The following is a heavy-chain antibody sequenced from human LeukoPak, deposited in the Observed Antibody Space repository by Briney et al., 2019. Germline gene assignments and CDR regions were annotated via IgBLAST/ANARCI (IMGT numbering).Heavy chain of an antibody. J-gene: IGHJ3*02. CDR1: GFTVSNNY. Sequence: GGSLRLSCAASGFTVSNNYMRWVRQAPGKGLEWVSLIYSGGSTYYADSVKGRFIISRDNSKNTLYLQMNGLRAEDTAVYYCARRSAAKDAFDIWGQGTKVTVSS. CDR2: IYSGGST. V-gene: IGHV3-66*01. D-gene: IGHD6-25*01. CDR3: ARRSAAKDAFDI.